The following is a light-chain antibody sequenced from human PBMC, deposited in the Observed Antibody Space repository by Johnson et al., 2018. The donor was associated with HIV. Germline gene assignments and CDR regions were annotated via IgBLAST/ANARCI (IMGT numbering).Light chain of an antibody. Sequence: QSVLTQPPSVSAAPGQKVTISCSGSSSNIGTNSVSWYQQLPGTAPKLLIYDNNKRPSGIPDRFSGSKSGTSATLGITGLPTWDEADYYCGAWDGSLSAGVCGTGAKVTVL. V-gene: IGLV1-51*01. J-gene: IGLJ1*01. CDR2: DNN. CDR1: SSNIGTNS. CDR3: GAWDGSLSAGV.